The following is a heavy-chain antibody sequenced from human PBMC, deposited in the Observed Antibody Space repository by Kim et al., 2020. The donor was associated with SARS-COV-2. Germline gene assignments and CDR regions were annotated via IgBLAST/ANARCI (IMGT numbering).Heavy chain of an antibody. CDR3: ARDDQGGPPGKYSSSWYTWFDP. Sequence: SETLSLTCTVSGGSISSGGYYWSWIRQHPGKGLEWIGYIYYSGSTYYNPSLKSRVTISVDTSKNQFSLKLSSVTAADTAVYYCARDDQGGPPGKYSSSWYTWFDPWGQGTLVTVSS. CDR1: GGSISSGGYY. V-gene: IGHV4-31*03. D-gene: IGHD6-13*01. J-gene: IGHJ5*02. CDR2: IYYSGST.